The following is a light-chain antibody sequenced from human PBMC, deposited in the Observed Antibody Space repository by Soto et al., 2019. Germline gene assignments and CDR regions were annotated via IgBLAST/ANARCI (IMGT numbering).Light chain of an antibody. CDR2: DAS. Sequence: EIVLTQSPATLSLSPGERATLSCRASQSVSSFLAWYRQKPGQAPSLVIYDASHRASGIPARFSGSGSGTDFTLTISSLEPEDFAVYYCQQRSTWPRMYTFGQGTKLEIK. CDR3: QQRSTWPRMYT. J-gene: IGKJ2*01. CDR1: QSVSSF. V-gene: IGKV3-11*01.